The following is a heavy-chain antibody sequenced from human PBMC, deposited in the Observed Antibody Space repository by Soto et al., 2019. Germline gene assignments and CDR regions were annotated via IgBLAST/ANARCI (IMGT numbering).Heavy chain of an antibody. Sequence: QVQMVQSGAEVKKPGASVKVSCRASGYTFTTNGISWVRQAPGQGLEWMGWISTYSGNTNYAQNLQGRVTMTTDTPTSTAYMELRSLRSDDTALYYCARDKSHGFDIWGQGTMVTVSS. CDR2: ISTYSGNT. CDR1: GYTFTTNG. CDR3: ARDKSHGFDI. V-gene: IGHV1-18*01. J-gene: IGHJ3*02.